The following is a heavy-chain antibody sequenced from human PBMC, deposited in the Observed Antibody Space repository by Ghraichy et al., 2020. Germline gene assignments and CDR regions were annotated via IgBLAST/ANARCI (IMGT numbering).Heavy chain of an antibody. CDR3: ARVGPENYVTEN. J-gene: IGHJ4*01. CDR1: GFTFSTYT. CDR2: ISSRGCHV. D-gene: IGHD1-14*01. Sequence: GGSLRLSCAASGFTFSTYTMTWVRQVPGKGLEWVSSISSRGCHVVYADPVKGRLAISRDNDKNSLYLEMNSLRAEDTAVYFCARVGPENYVTENWGQGTLVSVS. V-gene: IGHV3-21*01.